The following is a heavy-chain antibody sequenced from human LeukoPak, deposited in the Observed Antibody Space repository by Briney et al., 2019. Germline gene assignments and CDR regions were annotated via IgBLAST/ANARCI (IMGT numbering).Heavy chain of an antibody. V-gene: IGHV3-74*01. CDR3: ANIPTIFLDY. Sequence: GGSLRLSCAASGNYWMHWVRQAPGKGLVWVSHVNSDGSWTTYADSVKGRFTISKDNAKNTVYLQMNNLRAEDTAVYYCANIPTIFLDYWGQGTLVTVSS. CDR1: GNYW. CDR2: VNSDGSWT. J-gene: IGHJ4*02. D-gene: IGHD3-10*02.